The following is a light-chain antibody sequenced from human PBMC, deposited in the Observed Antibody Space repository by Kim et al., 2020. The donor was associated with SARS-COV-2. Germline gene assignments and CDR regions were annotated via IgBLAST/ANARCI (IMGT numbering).Light chain of an antibody. J-gene: IGLJ3*02. Sequence: KTVTISCTGSSGTIASTYVQWYQQRPASAPTTVIYEDNERPSGVPDRFSGSIDSSSNSASLTISGLKTEDEADYYCQSYDDSNRWVFGGGTQLTVL. V-gene: IGLV6-57*02. CDR1: SGTIASTY. CDR2: EDN. CDR3: QSYDDSNRWV.